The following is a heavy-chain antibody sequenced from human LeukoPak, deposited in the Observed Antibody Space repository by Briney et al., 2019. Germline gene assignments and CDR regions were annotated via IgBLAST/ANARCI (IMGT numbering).Heavy chain of an antibody. V-gene: IGHV4-4*07. CDR2: IYTSGST. CDR3: AREFRYYYDSSGYYYRGFDY. CDR1: GGSFSGYY. J-gene: IGHJ4*02. Sequence: SETLSLTCAVYGGSFSGYYWSWIRQPPGKGLEWIGRIYTSGSTNYNPSLKSRVTMSVDTSKNQFSLKLSSVTAADTAVYYCAREFRYYYDSSGYYYRGFDYWGQGTLVTVSS. D-gene: IGHD3-22*01.